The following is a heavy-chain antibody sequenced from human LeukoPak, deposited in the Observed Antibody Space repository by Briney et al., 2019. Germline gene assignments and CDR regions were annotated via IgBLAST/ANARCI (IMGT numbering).Heavy chain of an antibody. V-gene: IGHV3-11*04. D-gene: IGHD2-2*01. CDR2: ISSSGSTI. J-gene: IGHJ4*02. Sequence: GSLRLSCAASGFTFSDYYMSWIRQAPGKGLEWVSYISSSGSTIYYADSVKSRFTISRDNAKNSLYLQMNSLRAEDTAVYYCARDSYCSSTSCLYYFDYWGQGTLVTVSS. CDR3: ARDSYCSSTSCLYYFDY. CDR1: GFTFSDYY.